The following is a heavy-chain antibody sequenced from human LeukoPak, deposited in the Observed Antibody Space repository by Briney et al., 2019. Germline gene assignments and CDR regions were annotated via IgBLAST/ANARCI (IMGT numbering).Heavy chain of an antibody. CDR1: GYTFTSYG. V-gene: IGHV1-18*01. J-gene: IGHJ4*02. CDR2: ISGYNGNT. CDR3: AREAFTTRCYDS. Sequence: ASVKVSCKASGYTFTSYGISWVHQAPGQGLEWMGWISGYNGNTDYAQKLQGRVTMTTDTSTSTVYMELRSLRSDDTAVYYCAREAFTTRCYDSWGQGTLVTVSS. D-gene: IGHD4/OR15-4a*01.